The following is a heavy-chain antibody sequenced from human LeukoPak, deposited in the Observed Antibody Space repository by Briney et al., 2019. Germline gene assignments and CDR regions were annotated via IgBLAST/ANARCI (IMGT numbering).Heavy chain of an antibody. D-gene: IGHD2-2*01. V-gene: IGHV1-69*04. CDR1: GGTFSSYA. J-gene: IGHJ4*02. CDR2: IIPILGIA. CDR3: ARDGALVVPAAIDY. Sequence: ASVKVSCKASGGTFSSYAISWVRQAPGQGLEWMGRIIPILGIANYAQKFQGGVTITADKSTSTAYMELSSLRSEDTAVYYCARDGALVVPAAIDYWGQGTLVTVSS.